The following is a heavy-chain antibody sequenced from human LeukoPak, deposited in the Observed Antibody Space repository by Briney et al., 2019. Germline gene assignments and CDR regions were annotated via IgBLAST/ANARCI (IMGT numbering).Heavy chain of an antibody. CDR3: TKTLVRGGDY. J-gene: IGHJ4*02. CDR1: GFTFTNYA. CDR2: ISGSGDST. Sequence: GGSLRLSCAASGFTFTNYAMSWVRQAHGKGLEWVSGISGSGDSTNYADSVKGRFTISRDNSKNTLYLQMNSLRAEDTAVYYCTKTLVRGGDYWGQGTLVTVSS. V-gene: IGHV3-23*01. D-gene: IGHD3-10*01.